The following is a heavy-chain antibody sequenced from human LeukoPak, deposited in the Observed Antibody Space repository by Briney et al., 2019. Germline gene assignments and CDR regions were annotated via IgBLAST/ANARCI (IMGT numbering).Heavy chain of an antibody. Sequence: PSQTLSLTCTVSGGSISRGDYYWSWIRQPPGKGLEWIGYIYYSGSTYYNPSLKSRVTISVDTSKNQFSLKLSSVTAADPAVYYCARASLGYCSSTSCFGIIGAFDIWGQGTMVTVSS. V-gene: IGHV4-30-4*08. J-gene: IGHJ3*02. D-gene: IGHD2-2*01. CDR1: GGSISRGDYY. CDR3: ARASLGYCSSTSCFGIIGAFDI. CDR2: IYYSGST.